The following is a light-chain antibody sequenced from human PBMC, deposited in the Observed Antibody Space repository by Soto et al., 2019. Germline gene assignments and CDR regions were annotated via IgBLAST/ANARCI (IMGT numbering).Light chain of an antibody. Sequence: QSALTQPASVSGSPGQSITISCTGTISDVGGFSYVSWYQQHPGKAPKLMVYEVSNRPSGVSNRFSGSKSGNTASLTISGLQAEDEADYYCSSYTSSSTRVFGTGTKVTVL. CDR1: ISDVGGFSY. CDR3: SSYTSSSTRV. J-gene: IGLJ1*01. CDR2: EVS. V-gene: IGLV2-14*01.